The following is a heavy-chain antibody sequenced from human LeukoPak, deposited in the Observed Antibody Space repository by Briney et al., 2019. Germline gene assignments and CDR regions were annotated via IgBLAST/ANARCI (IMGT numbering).Heavy chain of an antibody. J-gene: IGHJ4*02. D-gene: IGHD3-22*01. Sequence: PSETLSLTCAVYGGSFSGYYWSWIRQPPGKGLEWIGYIYYSGSTYYNPSLKSRVTISVDTSKNQFSLKLGSVTAADTAVYYCARVGWDYDSRPDYFDYWGQGTLVTVSS. CDR2: IYYSGST. CDR1: GGSFSGYY. V-gene: IGHV4-30-4*08. CDR3: ARVGWDYDSRPDYFDY.